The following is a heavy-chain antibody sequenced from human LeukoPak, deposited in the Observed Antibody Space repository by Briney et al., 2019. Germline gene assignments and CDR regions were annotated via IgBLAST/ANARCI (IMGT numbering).Heavy chain of an antibody. CDR3: ARRGGSGRAFDY. J-gene: IGHJ4*02. Sequence: PSETLSLTCSVSGASISGGTYYWGWIRQPPGKGLEWIGRIYYTGSTYDNPSLKSRVTISVDTSKNQFPLKLSSVTAADTAVYYCARRGGSGRAFDYWGQGTLVTVSS. CDR2: IYYTGST. D-gene: IGHD1-26*01. V-gene: IGHV4-39*01. CDR1: GASISGGTYY.